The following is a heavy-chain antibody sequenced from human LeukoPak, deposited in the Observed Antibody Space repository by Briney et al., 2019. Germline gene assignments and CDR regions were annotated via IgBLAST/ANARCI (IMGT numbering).Heavy chain of an antibody. CDR1: GFTFSNYA. CDR2: MSGSGGST. Sequence: PGGSLRLSCAASGFTFSNYAMSWVRQAPGKGLEWVSSMSGSGGSTYYADSVKGRFTISRDNSKNTLYLQMNNLRAEDTAIYYCASRVVGARFDYWGQGTLVTVSS. V-gene: IGHV3-23*01. CDR3: ASRVVGARFDY. D-gene: IGHD1-26*01. J-gene: IGHJ4*02.